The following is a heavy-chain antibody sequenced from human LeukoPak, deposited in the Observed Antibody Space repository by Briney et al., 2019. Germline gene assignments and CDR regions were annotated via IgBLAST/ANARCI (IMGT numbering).Heavy chain of an antibody. J-gene: IGHJ4*02. D-gene: IGHD4-17*01. CDR1: GFTFSSYA. CDR2: ISSNGGST. V-gene: IGHV3-64D*06. CDR3: EIRAV. Sequence: GGSLRLSCSASGFTFSSYAMHWVRQAPGKGLEYVPAISSNGGSTYYADSVKGRFTISRDNSKNTLYLQMSSLRAEDTAVYYCEIRAVWGQGTLVTVSS.